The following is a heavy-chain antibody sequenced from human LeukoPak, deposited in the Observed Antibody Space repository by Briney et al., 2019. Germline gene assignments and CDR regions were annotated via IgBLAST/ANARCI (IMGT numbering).Heavy chain of an antibody. CDR2: IRSKAYGGTT. CDR1: GFTSAEDA. CDR3: SRGDDHGDFATITTTHYFGY. J-gene: IGHJ4*02. Sequence: GRSLTPSYSLDGFTSAEDAMSWVRQAPGKGLAWVGFIRSKAYGGTTEYAASVNGRFTISRDDSKSIAYLQMNSLKTEDTAVYYCSRGDDHGDFATITTTHYFGYWGQGTLVTVSS. V-gene: IGHV3-49*04. D-gene: IGHD1-14*01.